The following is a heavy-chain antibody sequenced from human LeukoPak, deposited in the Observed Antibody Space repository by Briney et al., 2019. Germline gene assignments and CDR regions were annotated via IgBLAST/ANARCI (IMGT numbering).Heavy chain of an antibody. CDR3: ATVPPSRSAGFWSGYYIPDY. J-gene: IGHJ4*02. CDR2: ISAYSGDT. V-gene: IGHV1-18*01. CDR1: GYTFTSYG. Sequence: GASVKVSCKASGYTFTSYGISWVRQAPGQGLEWMGWISAYSGDTNYAQKFQGRATMTTDTSTSTAYMELRSLSSDDTAVYYCATVPPSRSAGFWSGYYIPDYWGQGTLVTVSS. D-gene: IGHD3-3*01.